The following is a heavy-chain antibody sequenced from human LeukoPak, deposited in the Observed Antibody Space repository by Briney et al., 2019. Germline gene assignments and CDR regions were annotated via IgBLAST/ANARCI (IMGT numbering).Heavy chain of an antibody. CDR2: IYYSGST. J-gene: IGHJ5*02. Sequence: SETLSLTCTVSGGSISSYYWSWLRQPPGKGLEWIGYIYYSGSTNYNPSLKSRVTISVDTSRNHSSLKLSSVTTADTAVYYCARTGTTGFTWLDPWGQGTLVTVSS. CDR1: GGSISSYY. D-gene: IGHD1-1*01. V-gene: IGHV4-59*01. CDR3: ARTGTTGFTWLDP.